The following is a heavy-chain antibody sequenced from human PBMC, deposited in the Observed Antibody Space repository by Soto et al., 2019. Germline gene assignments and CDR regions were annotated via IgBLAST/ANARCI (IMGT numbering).Heavy chain of an antibody. CDR1: GGTFSSYA. CDR2: IIPIFGTA. D-gene: IGHD6-13*01. Sequence: ASVKVSCKASGGTFSSYAISWVRQAPGQGLEWMGGIIPIFGTANYAQKFQGRVTITADESTSTAYMELSSLRSEDTAVYYCARERGPGVAAAGTGGWFDPWGQGTLVTVSS. CDR3: ARERGPGVAAAGTGGWFDP. J-gene: IGHJ5*02. V-gene: IGHV1-69*13.